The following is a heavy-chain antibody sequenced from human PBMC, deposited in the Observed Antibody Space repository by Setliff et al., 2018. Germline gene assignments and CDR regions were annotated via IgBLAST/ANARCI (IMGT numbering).Heavy chain of an antibody. CDR1: GYTFTRHG. J-gene: IGHJ4*02. CDR2: ISVYNGDT. CDR3: ARPAYSSRWYEIKGFDY. Sequence: ASVKVSCKASGYTFTRHGISWVRQAPGQGLEWMGWISVYNGDTNYPQRLQGRVTMTTDSSTSTAYMELRSLRSDDTAVYFCARPAYSSRWYEIKGFDYWGQGTLVTVSS. D-gene: IGHD6-13*01. V-gene: IGHV1-18*01.